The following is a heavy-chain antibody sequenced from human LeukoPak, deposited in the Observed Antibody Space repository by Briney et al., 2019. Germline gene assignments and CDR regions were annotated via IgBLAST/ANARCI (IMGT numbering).Heavy chain of an antibody. CDR3: AKEAREGHGCSSSSCWGDYFDY. J-gene: IGHJ4*02. CDR1: GFTFSSYA. D-gene: IGHD2-2*01. Sequence: GGSLRLSCAASGFTFSSYAMHWVCQAPGKGLEWVAVISYDGSNKYYADSVKGRFTISRDNSKNTLYLQMNSLRVEDAAVYYCAKEAREGHGCSSSSCWGDYFDYWGQGTLVTVSS. CDR2: ISYDGSNK. V-gene: IGHV3-30-3*01.